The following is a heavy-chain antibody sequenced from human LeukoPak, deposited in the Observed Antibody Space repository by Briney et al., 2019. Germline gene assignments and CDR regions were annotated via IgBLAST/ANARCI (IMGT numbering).Heavy chain of an antibody. Sequence: GGSLRLSCAASGFTFSSYSMNWVRQAPGKGLEWVSSISSSSSFIYYAYSVKGRFTISRDNAKNSLHLQVNSLRAEDTAVYYCARVFFSGRRVGPTTVTTFSRYYFDYWGQGTLVTVSS. V-gene: IGHV3-21*01. CDR3: ARVFFSGRRVGPTTVTTFSRYYFDY. CDR1: GFTFSSYS. D-gene: IGHD4-17*01. J-gene: IGHJ4*02. CDR2: ISSSSSFI.